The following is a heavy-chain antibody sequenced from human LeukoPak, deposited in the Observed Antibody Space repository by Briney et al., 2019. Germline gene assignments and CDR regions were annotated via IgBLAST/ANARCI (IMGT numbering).Heavy chain of an antibody. D-gene: IGHD2-21*02. CDR3: ARVVGMTYYFDY. CDR1: GFTFDDYG. Sequence: PGGSLRLSCAASGFTFDDYGMSWVRQAPGKGLEWVSGINWNGGSTGYADSVKGRFTISRDNAKNSLYLQMNSLRAGDTALYYCARVVGMTYYFDYWGQGTLVTVSS. CDR2: INWNGGST. J-gene: IGHJ4*02. V-gene: IGHV3-20*04.